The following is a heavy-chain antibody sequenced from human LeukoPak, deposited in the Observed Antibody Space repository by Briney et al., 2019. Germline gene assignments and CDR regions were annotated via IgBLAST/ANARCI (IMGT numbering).Heavy chain of an antibody. Sequence: SETLSLTRTVSGGSISSSSYYWGWIHQPPGKGLEWIGSIYYSGSTYYNPSLKSRVTISVDTSKNQFSLRLSSVTAADTAVYYCARLNWGYDFWSGYYDDYWGQGTLVTVSS. D-gene: IGHD3-3*01. J-gene: IGHJ4*02. CDR2: IYYSGST. CDR1: GGSISSSSYY. V-gene: IGHV4-39*01. CDR3: ARLNWGYDFWSGYYDDY.